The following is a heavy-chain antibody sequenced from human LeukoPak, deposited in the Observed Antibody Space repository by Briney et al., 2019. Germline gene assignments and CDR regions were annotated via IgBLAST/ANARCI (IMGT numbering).Heavy chain of an antibody. CDR3: ARDQDFGVVTTAPYYYYGMDV. CDR1: GYTFTSYY. D-gene: IGHD3-3*01. V-gene: IGHV1-46*01. J-gene: IGHJ6*02. CDR2: LNPSGGST. Sequence: VASVKVSCKASGYTFTSYYMHWVRQAPGQGLEWMGILNPSGGSTSYAQKFQGRVTMTRDTSTSTVYMELSSLRSEDTAVYYCARDQDFGVVTTAPYYYYGMDVWGQGTTVTVSS.